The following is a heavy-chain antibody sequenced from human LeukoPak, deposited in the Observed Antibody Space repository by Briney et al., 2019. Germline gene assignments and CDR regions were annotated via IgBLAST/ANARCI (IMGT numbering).Heavy chain of an antibody. V-gene: IGHV3-64*01. CDR2: ISSNGGST. CDR1: GFTFSSYA. J-gene: IGHJ4*02. Sequence: GGSLRLSCAASGFTFSSYAMHWVRQAPGKGLEYVSAISSNGGSTYYANSVKGRFTISRDNSKNTLYLQMGSLRAEDTAVYYCARSVTTVTTGLDYWGQGTLVTVSS. CDR3: ARSVTTVTTGLDY. D-gene: IGHD4-17*01.